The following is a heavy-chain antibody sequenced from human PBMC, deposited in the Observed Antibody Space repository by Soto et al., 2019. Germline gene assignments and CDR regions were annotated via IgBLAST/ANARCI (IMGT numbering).Heavy chain of an antibody. CDR1: GGSISSSNW. CDR3: ASRSGWLLFDY. V-gene: IGHV4-4*02. J-gene: IGHJ4*02. Sequence: SETLSLTCAVSGGSISSSNWWSWVRQPPGKGLEWIGEMFHRGSANYNPSLKSRVTISVDKSKNQFSLRLSSVTAADTAVYYCASRSGWLLFDYWGQGTLVTVSS. CDR2: MFHRGSA. D-gene: IGHD6-19*01.